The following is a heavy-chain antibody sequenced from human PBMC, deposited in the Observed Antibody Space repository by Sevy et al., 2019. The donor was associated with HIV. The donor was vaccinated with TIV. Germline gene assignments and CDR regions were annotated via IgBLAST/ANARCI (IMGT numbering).Heavy chain of an antibody. CDR2: ISGSGGYT. J-gene: IGHJ4*02. V-gene: IGHV3-23*01. Sequence: GGSLRLSCAASGFIFSSYVMSLVRQAPGKGLEWVSSISGSGGYTYYADSVKGRFTISRDNSNNMLYLQMNSLRAEDTAIYYCEAITTAGRDYWGQGTLVTVSS. CDR1: GFIFSSYV. D-gene: IGHD1-1*01. CDR3: EAITTAGRDY.